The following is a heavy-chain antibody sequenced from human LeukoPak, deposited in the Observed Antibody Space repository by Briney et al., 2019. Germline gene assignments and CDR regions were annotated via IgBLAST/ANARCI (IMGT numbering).Heavy chain of an antibody. CDR3: AKSGDTSFDY. V-gene: IGHV3-23*01. J-gene: IGHJ4*02. CDR1: GFTFSSYS. D-gene: IGHD5-18*01. CDR2: FSSGSENR. Sequence: GGSLRLSCAASGFTFSSYSMNWVRQAPGKGLEWVSTFSSGSENRNYADSVKGRFTISRDKSKNTLYLQMNSLRAEDTAVYYCAKSGDTSFDYWGQGTLVTVSS.